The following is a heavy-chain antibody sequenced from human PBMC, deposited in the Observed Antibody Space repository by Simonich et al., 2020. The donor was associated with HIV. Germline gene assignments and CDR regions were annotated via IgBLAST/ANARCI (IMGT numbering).Heavy chain of an antibody. CDR1: GGSITITNW. D-gene: IGHD5-12*01. CDR3: ARGYSGSRTSGYDSGLDL. Sequence: QVQLQESGPGLVKPSETLSLTCTVSGGSITITNWWSWVRQPPGKGLEWFGQIFYMWNTNNNPSLKSRVTISLDKSKNQFSLKLRSVTAADTALYYCARGYSGSRTSGYDSGLDLWGQGIAVTVSS. V-gene: IGHV4-4*02. CDR2: IFYMWNT. J-gene: IGHJ6*02.